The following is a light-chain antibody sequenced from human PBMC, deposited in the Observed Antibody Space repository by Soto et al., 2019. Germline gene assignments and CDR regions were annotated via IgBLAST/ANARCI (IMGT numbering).Light chain of an antibody. CDR2: DNN. Sequence: QSVLTQPPSVSAAPGQKVTISCSGSSSNIGNNYVSWYQQLPGTAPKLLIYDNNTRPSGIPSRFSGSKSGTSATLDITGLQPGDEADYYCATWDYSLTGEVFGGGTKLTVL. CDR3: ATWDYSLTGEV. J-gene: IGLJ2*01. CDR1: SSNIGNNY. V-gene: IGLV1-51*01.